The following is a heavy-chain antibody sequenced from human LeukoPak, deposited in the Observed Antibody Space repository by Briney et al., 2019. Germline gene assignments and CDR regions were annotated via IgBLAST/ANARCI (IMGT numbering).Heavy chain of an antibody. CDR1: GYTFTSYG. V-gene: IGHV1-18*01. CDR3: ARGSRVTTLGKVWFDP. CDR2: ISAYNGNT. J-gene: IGHJ5*02. Sequence: GASVKVSCKASGYTFTSYGISWVRQAPGQGLEWMGWISAYNGNTNYAQKLQGRVTMTTDTSTSTAYMELRSLRSDDTAVYYCARGSRVTTLGKVWFDPWGQGTLVTVSS. D-gene: IGHD4-17*01.